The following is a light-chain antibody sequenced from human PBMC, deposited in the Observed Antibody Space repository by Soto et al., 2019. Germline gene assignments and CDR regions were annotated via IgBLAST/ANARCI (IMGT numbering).Light chain of an antibody. V-gene: IGKV1-39*01. CDR1: QGIRSY. Sequence: DIQMTQSPSSLSASVVDRVTITCRASQGIRSYLAWYQQKPRKAPKLLIYAASSLQSGVPSRLSGSGSGTDFTLTISSLQPEDFATYYCQQSYSSATFGQGTKVDIK. CDR2: AAS. CDR3: QQSYSSAT. J-gene: IGKJ1*01.